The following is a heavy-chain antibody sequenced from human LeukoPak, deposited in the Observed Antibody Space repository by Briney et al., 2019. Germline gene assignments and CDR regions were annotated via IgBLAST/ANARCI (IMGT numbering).Heavy chain of an antibody. CDR3: ARSSYDYVWGSYDH. J-gene: IGHJ5*02. CDR1: GYTFTGYY. D-gene: IGHD3-16*01. V-gene: IGHV1-2*04. Sequence: GASVKVSCKASGYTFTGYYMHWVRQAPGQGLEWMGWINPNSGGTNYAQKFQGWVTMTRDTSISTAYMELSRLRSDDTAVYYCARSSYDYVWGSYDHWGQGTLVTVSS. CDR2: INPNSGGT.